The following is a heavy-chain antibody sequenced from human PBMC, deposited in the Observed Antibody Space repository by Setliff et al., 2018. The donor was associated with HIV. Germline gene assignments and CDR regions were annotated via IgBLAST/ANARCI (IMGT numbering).Heavy chain of an antibody. CDR1: GYSFSNYW. V-gene: IGHV5-51*01. Sequence: PGESLKISCQGFGYSFSNYWIGWVRQMAGKGLEWMGIIYPDDSDIRYSPSFQGQVTISVDKSINTAYLQWTSLKASDTGMYYCARAAIGYCSGGSCYTTEYFQHWGQGTLVTVSS. J-gene: IGHJ1*01. CDR3: ARAAIGYCSGGSCYTTEYFQH. CDR2: IYPDDSDI. D-gene: IGHD2-15*01.